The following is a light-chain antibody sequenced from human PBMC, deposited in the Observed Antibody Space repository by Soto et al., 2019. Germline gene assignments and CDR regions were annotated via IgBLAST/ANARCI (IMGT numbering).Light chain of an antibody. V-gene: IGKV1-5*01. Sequence: DIQMTQSPSTLSASVGDRVTITCRASQTIVTWLAWYQQTPGKAPKLLIYDASTLQSGVPSRFSGSGSGTEFTLTISRLQPDDFATYYCQQYHSYSTFGQGTKVDIK. CDR2: DAS. CDR3: QQYHSYST. J-gene: IGKJ1*01. CDR1: QTIVTW.